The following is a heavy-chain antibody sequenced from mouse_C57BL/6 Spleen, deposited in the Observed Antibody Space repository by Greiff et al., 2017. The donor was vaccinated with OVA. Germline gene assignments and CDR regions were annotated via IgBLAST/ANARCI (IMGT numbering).Heavy chain of an antibody. CDR2: INPNNGGT. CDR3: ARYDHAMDY. V-gene: IGHV1-18*01. CDR1: GYTFTDYN. D-gene: IGHD2-12*01. Sequence: VHVKQSGPELVKPGASVKIPCKASGYTFTDYNMDWVKQSHGKSLEWIGDINPNNGGTIYNQKFKGKATLTVDKSSSTAYMELRSLTSEDTAVYYCARYDHAMDYWGQGTSVTVSS. J-gene: IGHJ4*01.